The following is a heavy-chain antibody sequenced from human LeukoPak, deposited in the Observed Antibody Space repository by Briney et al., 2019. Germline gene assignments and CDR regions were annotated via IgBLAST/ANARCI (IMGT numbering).Heavy chain of an antibody. CDR1: GITFSKYG. D-gene: IGHD3-3*01. Sequence: GGSLRLSCVASGITFSKYGMHWVRQAPGKGLEWVAFIRYDGSNKYYADSVKGRFTISRDNSKNTLYLQMNSLRAEDTAVYYCAKDFWSGYSPKYFDYWGQGTLVTVSS. CDR2: IRYDGSNK. V-gene: IGHV3-30*02. CDR3: AKDFWSGYSPKYFDY. J-gene: IGHJ4*02.